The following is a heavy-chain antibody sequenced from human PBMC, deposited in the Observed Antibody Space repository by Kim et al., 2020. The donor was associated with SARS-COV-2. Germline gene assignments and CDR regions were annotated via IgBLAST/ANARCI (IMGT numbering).Heavy chain of an antibody. CDR2: IIPIFGTA. CDR1: GGTFSSYA. Sequence: SVKVSCKASGGTFSSYAISWVRQAPGQGLEWMGGIIPIFGTANYAQKFQGRVTITADESTSTAYMELSSLRSEDTAVYYCACDDLGYCSGGSCCDYWGQGTLVTVSS. CDR3: ACDDLGYCSGGSCCDY. D-gene: IGHD2-15*01. V-gene: IGHV1-69*13. J-gene: IGHJ4*02.